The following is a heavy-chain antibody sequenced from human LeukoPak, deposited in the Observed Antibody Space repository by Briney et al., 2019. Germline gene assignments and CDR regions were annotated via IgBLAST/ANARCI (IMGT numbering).Heavy chain of an antibody. V-gene: IGHV4-59*01. CDR1: GRPIRRYY. Sequence: SETLSLTCTVSGRPIRRYYWRWIRQPPGKGLEWIGYIHFSGSSSYNPSLKSRVTISVDRSKNQFCLKLSSVAAADTAVYYCARSYDTNFDYWGQGTLVTVSS. CDR2: IHFSGSS. D-gene: IGHD3-3*01. J-gene: IGHJ4*02. CDR3: ARSYDTNFDY.